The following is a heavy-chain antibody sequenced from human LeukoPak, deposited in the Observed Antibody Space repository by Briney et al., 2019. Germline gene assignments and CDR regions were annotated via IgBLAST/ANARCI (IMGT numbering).Heavy chain of an antibody. V-gene: IGHV3-30-3*01. J-gene: IGHJ4*02. Sequence: PGGSLRLSGAASGFTFSSYAMHWVRQAPGKGLEWVAVISYDGSNKYYADSVKGRFTISRDNSKNTLYLQMNSLRAEDTAVYYCARDRYEIKSPSYYFDYWGQGTLVTVSS. D-gene: IGHD3-16*02. CDR2: ISYDGSNK. CDR1: GFTFSSYA. CDR3: ARDRYEIKSPSYYFDY.